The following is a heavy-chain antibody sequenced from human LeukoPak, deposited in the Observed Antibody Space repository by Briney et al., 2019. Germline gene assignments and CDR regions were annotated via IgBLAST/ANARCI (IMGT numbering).Heavy chain of an antibody. CDR1: GYTFTSYD. CDR2: MNPNSGNT. V-gene: IGHV1-8*03. CDR3: ARGTHYDILTGLP. D-gene: IGHD3-9*01. J-gene: IGHJ5*02. Sequence: VASVKVSCKASGYTFTSYDINWVRQATGQGLEWMGWMNPNSGNTGYAQKFQGRVTITRNTSISTAYMELSSLRSEDTAVYYCARGTHYDILTGLPWGQGTLVTVSS.